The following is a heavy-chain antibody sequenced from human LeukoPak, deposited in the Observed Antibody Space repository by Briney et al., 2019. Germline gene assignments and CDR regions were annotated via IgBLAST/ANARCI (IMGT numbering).Heavy chain of an antibody. V-gene: IGHV1-18*04. CDR2: ISPYNGNT. Sequence: ASVKVSCKASGYTFSEYGITWVRQAPGQGLEWMGWISPYNGNTNSAEKFQGRVSMTTDTSTKTAYMELRSLRSDDTAVYFCARGRYYGSGSYYISWGQGTLVTVSS. J-gene: IGHJ4*02. CDR3: ARGRYYGSGSYYIS. D-gene: IGHD3-10*01. CDR1: GYTFSEYG.